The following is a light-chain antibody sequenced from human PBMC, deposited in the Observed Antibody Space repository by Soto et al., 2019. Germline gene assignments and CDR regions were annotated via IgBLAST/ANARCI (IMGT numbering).Light chain of an antibody. Sequence: EIVMTQSLATMSVSIGERANLSRRASQSVSIDLAWYQQTTGQDPRLLIYGASTRATGIPVRFSGSASGTEFNLTLRRLQSEDCTVYDCQQSNKWTLTFGQGTKVEIK. CDR1: QSVSID. CDR2: GAS. V-gene: IGKV3-15*01. CDR3: QQSNKWTLT. J-gene: IGKJ1*01.